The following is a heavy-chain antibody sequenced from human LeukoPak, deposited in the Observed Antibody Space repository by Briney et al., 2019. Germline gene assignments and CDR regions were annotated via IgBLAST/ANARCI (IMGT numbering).Heavy chain of an antibody. V-gene: IGHV3-21*01. CDR3: ARDLSEYYYYGMDV. D-gene: IGHD2/OR15-2a*01. CDR1: GFTFSSYS. CDR2: ISSSSSYI. Sequence: GGSLRLSCAASGFTFSSYSMNWVRQAPGKGLEWFSSISSSSSYIYYADSVKGRFTISRDNAENSLYLQMNSLRAEDTAVYYCARDLSEYYYYGMDVWGQGTTVTVSS. J-gene: IGHJ6*02.